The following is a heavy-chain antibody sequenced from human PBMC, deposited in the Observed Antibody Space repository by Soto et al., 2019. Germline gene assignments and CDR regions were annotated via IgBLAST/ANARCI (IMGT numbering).Heavy chain of an antibody. V-gene: IGHV4-30-2*01. CDR1: GGSFSGYS. J-gene: IGHJ4*02. D-gene: IGHD2-15*01. CDR3: ARGQVVAAQH. CDR2: IYHSGST. Sequence: SETLSLTCAVYGGSFSGYSWSWIRQPPGKGLEWIGYIYHSGSTYYNPSLKSRVTISVDRSKNQFSLKLSSVTAADTAVYYCARGQVVAAQHWGQGTLVTVS.